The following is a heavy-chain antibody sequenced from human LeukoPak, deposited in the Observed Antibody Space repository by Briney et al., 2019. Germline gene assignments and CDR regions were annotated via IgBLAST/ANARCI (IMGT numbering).Heavy chain of an antibody. Sequence: PGGSLRLSCAASGFTFSSYGMSWVRQAPGKGLEWVSGISDSGGSTYYADSVKGRFTISRDNSKNTLYLQMNSLRVEDTAVYYCAKDRGIISDYWGQGTLVTVSS. CDR1: GFTFSSYG. V-gene: IGHV3-23*01. J-gene: IGHJ4*02. CDR2: ISDSGGST. D-gene: IGHD3-10*01. CDR3: AKDRGIISDY.